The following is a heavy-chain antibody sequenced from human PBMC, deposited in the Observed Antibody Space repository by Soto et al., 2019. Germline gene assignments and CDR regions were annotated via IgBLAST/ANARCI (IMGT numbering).Heavy chain of an antibody. CDR2: IYYSGST. CDR1: GGSVSSGVYY. D-gene: IGHD6-13*01. CDR3: ARGIAAAGFNWFDP. Sequence: PSETLSLTCTVSGGSVSSGVYYWIWIRQHPGKGLEWIGYIYYSGSTYYNPSLKSRVTISVDTSKNQFSLKLSSVTAADTAVYYCARGIAAAGFNWFDPWGQGTLVTVSS. J-gene: IGHJ5*02. V-gene: IGHV4-31*03.